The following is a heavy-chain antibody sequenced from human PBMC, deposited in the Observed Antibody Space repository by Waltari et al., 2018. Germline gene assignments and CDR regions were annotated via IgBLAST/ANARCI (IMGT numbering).Heavy chain of an antibody. D-gene: IGHD2-15*01. J-gene: IGHJ3*01. CDR3: ARRLVVAGTLDVFDL. CDR2: VYVTGNT. Sequence: EVQLVESGGDLIQPGWSLRLSCAASGFTVNSNYLNWVRQSPGKGLEWVSVVYVTGNTDYADSVKGRFTTSRDNSKNTVYLQMDSLRVEDTAMYYCARRLVVAGTLDVFDLWGQGTRVIVSS. V-gene: IGHV3-53*03. CDR1: GFTVNSNY.